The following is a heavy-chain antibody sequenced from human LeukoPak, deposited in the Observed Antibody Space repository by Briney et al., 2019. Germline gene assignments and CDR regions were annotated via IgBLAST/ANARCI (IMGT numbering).Heavy chain of an antibody. CDR3: ARVPAGTLGF. V-gene: IGHV1-46*01. D-gene: IGHD6-13*01. Sequence: ASVKVSCKASGFAITNYHMHWLRQAPGQGLEWVALIRGTGDRPDYAQKFQGRATVTCDTSTSTAYLELWSLKLEDTAIYYCARVPAGTLGFWGQRTLVTVSS. J-gene: IGHJ4*02. CDR2: IRGTGDRP. CDR1: GFAITNYH.